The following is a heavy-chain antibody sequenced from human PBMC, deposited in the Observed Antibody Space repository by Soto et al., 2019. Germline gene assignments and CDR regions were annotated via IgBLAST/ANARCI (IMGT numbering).Heavy chain of an antibody. D-gene: IGHD2-21*01. Sequence: QVQLVQSGAEVKKPGSSVKVSCKASGGTFSSYAISWVRQAPGQGLEWMGGIIPIFGTANYAQKFQGRVTITAGKSSSTAYMELRSLRSEDTAVYYCAGEVMATNPHYYGMDVWGQGTTVTVSS. CDR1: GGTFSSYA. J-gene: IGHJ6*02. CDR3: AGEVMATNPHYYGMDV. CDR2: IIPIFGTA. V-gene: IGHV1-69*06.